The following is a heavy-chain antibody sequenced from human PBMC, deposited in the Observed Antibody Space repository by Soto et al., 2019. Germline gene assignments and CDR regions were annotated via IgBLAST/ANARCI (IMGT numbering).Heavy chain of an antibody. Sequence: SETLSLTCTVSGDSISSYYWSWIRRPPGKGLEWIGYMYYGGRTNYNPSLKSRVTTSVDTSKMQVSLKLSSVTAADTAVYFCARGTPSPLIVRSSRGPWFDPWGQGTLVTVSS. J-gene: IGHJ5*02. D-gene: IGHD2-15*01. CDR2: MYYGGRT. CDR3: ARGTPSPLIVRSSRGPWFDP. V-gene: IGHV4-59*08. CDR1: GDSISSYY.